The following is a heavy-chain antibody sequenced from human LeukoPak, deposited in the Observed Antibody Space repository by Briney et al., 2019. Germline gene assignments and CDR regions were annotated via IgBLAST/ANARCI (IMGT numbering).Heavy chain of an antibody. D-gene: IGHD6-13*01. J-gene: IGHJ4*02. V-gene: IGHV1-18*04. CDR1: GYTFTGYY. CDR3: AREFGIAAAGPDFDY. CDR2: ISAYNGNT. Sequence: GASVKVSCKASGYTFTGYYMYWVRQAPGQGLEWMGWISAYNGNTNYAQKLQGRVTMTTDTSTSTAYMELRSLRSDDTAVYYCAREFGIAAAGPDFDYWGQGTLVTVSS.